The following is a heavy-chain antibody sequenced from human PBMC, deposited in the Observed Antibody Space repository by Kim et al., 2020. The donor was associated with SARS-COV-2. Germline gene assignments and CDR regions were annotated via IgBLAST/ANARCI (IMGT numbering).Heavy chain of an antibody. D-gene: IGHD5-12*01. Sequence: NTNYAQKLQGRVTMTTDTATSTAYMELRSLRSDDTAVYDCARGLRGKSDYWGQGTLVTVSS. CDR2: NT. CDR3: ARGLRGKSDY. V-gene: IGHV1-18*01. J-gene: IGHJ4*02.